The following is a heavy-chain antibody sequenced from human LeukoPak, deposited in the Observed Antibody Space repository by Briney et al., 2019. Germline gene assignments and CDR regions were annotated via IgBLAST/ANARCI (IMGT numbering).Heavy chain of an antibody. D-gene: IGHD7-27*01. CDR2: INHSGST. J-gene: IGHJ3*02. CDR1: GGSFSGYY. Sequence: PSETLSLTCAVYGGSFSGYYWSWIRQPPGKGLEWIGEINHSGSTNYNPSLKSRVTISVDTSKNQFSLKLSSVTAADTAVYYCARVLGYDAFDIWGQGTMVTVSS. CDR3: ARVLGYDAFDI. V-gene: IGHV4-34*01.